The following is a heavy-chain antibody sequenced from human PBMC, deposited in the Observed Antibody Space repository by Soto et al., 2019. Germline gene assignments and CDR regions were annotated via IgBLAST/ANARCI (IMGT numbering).Heavy chain of an antibody. Sequence: QVQVVESGGGVVQPGTSLRLSCAASGFTFSAFGMHWVRQAPGKGLEWVAVIWHDGSNKYYVDSVKGRFTISRDNSKSTLYLQMNILRVEDTAVYYCARQTLGNIRLRGLDYWGQGTLVTVSP. CDR2: IWHDGSNK. CDR1: GFTFSAFG. D-gene: IGHD3-16*01. J-gene: IGHJ4*02. CDR3: ARQTLGNIRLRGLDY. V-gene: IGHV3-33*01.